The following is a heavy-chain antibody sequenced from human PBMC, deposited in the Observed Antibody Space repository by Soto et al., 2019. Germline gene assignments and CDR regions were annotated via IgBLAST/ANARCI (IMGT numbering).Heavy chain of an antibody. J-gene: IGHJ6*02. D-gene: IGHD2-2*01. CDR2: IGDSGTPT. CDR1: GFTFSSYA. V-gene: IGHV3-23*01. CDR3: ARYIPGVRYYGMDV. Sequence: EVQLLESGGGLVQPGGSLRLSCAASGFTFSSYAMKWVRQAPGKGLEWVSLIGDSGTPTYYADSVKGRFTISRDNSGNTLLLEMYSLRAEDTAVYYCARYIPGVRYYGMDVWGQGPTVTVSS.